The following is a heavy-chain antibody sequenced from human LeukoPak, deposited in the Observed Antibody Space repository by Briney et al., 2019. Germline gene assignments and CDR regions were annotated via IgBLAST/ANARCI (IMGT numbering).Heavy chain of an antibody. CDR1: GGSFSGYD. J-gene: IGHJ4*02. V-gene: IGHV4-34*01. Sequence: SETLSLTCAVYGGSFSGYDWSWIRQPPGKGLEWIGEINHSGSTNYNPSLKSRVTISVDTSKNQFSLKLSSVTAADTAVYYCTRHKRGVVPAAIAYWGQGTLVTVSS. D-gene: IGHD2-2*01. CDR3: TRHKRGVVPAAIAY. CDR2: INHSGST.